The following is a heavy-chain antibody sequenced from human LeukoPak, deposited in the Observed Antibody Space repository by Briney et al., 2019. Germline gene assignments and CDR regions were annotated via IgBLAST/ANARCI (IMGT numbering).Heavy chain of an antibody. Sequence: ASVKVSCKASGYTFTSYDINWVRQATGQGLEWMGWMNPNSGNTGYAQKFQGRVTMTRNTSISTAYMELSSLRSEDTAVYYCARADSITMVRGEVGAFDIWGQGTMVTVSS. D-gene: IGHD3-10*01. J-gene: IGHJ3*02. CDR2: MNPNSGNT. CDR1: GYTFTSYD. CDR3: ARADSITMVRGEVGAFDI. V-gene: IGHV1-8*01.